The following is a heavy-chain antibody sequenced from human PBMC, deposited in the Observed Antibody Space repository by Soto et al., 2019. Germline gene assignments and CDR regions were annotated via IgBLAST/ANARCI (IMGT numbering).Heavy chain of an antibody. D-gene: IGHD2-21*01. CDR2: ISAYNGNT. CDR3: ARGDVVVIATSFDL. V-gene: IGHV1-18*01. CDR1: GHTFTNYG. J-gene: IGHJ4*02. Sequence: QVRLVQSGAEVKKPGASVKVSCKTSGHTFTNYGFAWVRQSPGQGLEWMGWISAYNGNTNYAQKFQGRVTLTTETSTSTVYMELRSLRSDDTAVYYCARGDVVVIATSFDLWGQGTLVTVSS.